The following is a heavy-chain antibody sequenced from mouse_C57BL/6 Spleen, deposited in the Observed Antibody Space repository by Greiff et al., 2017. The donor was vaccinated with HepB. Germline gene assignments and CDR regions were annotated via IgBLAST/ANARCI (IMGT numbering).Heavy chain of an antibody. CDR2: IDPENGDT. D-gene: IGHD2-1*01. J-gene: IGHJ2*01. V-gene: IGHV14-4*01. Sequence: VQLQQSGAELVRPGASVKLSCTASGFNIKDDYMHWVQQRPEKGLEWIGWIDPENGDTEYASKFQGKATITADTSSNTAYLQLSSLTSEDTAVYYCTTHYGNYPFDYWGQGTTLTVAS. CDR3: TTHYGNYPFDY. CDR1: GFNIKDDY.